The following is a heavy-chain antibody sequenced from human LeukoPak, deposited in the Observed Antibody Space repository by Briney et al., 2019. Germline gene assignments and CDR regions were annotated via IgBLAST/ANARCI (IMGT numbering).Heavy chain of an antibody. J-gene: IGHJ6*02. CDR3: ARSPGPYYYYGMDV. CDR2: ISAYNGNT. CDR1: GYTFTSYG. V-gene: IGHV1-18*01. Sequence: GASVKVSCKASGYTFTSYGISWVRQAPGQGLEWMGWISAYNGNTNYAQKLQGRVTMTTDTSTSTAYMELRGLRSDDTAVYYCARSPGPYYYYGMDVWGQGTTVTVSS.